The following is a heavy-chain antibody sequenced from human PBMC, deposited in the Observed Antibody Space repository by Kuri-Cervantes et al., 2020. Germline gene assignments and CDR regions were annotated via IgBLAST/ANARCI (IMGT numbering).Heavy chain of an antibody. Sequence: GESLKISCAASGFTFSSYSMNWVRQAPGKGLEWVSYISSSSSTIYYADSVKGRFTISRDNAKNSLYLQMNSLRAEDTAVYYCARAIGDYAAYWGQGTLVTVSS. V-gene: IGHV3-48*01. CDR1: GFTFSSYS. D-gene: IGHD4-17*01. CDR3: ARAIGDYAAY. J-gene: IGHJ4*02. CDR2: ISSSSSTI.